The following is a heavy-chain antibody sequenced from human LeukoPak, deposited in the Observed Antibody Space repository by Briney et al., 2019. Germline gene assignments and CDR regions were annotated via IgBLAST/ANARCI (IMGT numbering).Heavy chain of an antibody. V-gene: IGHV1-18*01. CDR3: ARVDRYYDSSGYYYVDY. Sequence: ASVKVSCKASGYTFTSYGISWVRQAPGQGLEWMGWIGAYNGSTNYAQKLQGRVTMTTDTSTSTAYMELRSLRSDDTAVYYCARVDRYYDSSGYYYVDYWGQGTLVTVSS. J-gene: IGHJ4*02. D-gene: IGHD3-22*01. CDR1: GYTFTSYG. CDR2: IGAYNGST.